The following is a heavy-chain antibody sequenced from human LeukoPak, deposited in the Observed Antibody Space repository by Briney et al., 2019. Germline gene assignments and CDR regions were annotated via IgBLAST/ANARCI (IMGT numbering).Heavy chain of an antibody. CDR2: IYSGGST. J-gene: IGHJ4*02. CDR3: AREAQDYYDSSGALRYFDY. V-gene: IGHV3-66*02. D-gene: IGHD3-22*01. Sequence: GGSLRLSCAASGFTVSSNYMSWVRQAPGKGLEWVSVIYSGGSTYYADSVKDRFTISRDNSKNTLYLQMNSLRAEDTAVYYCAREAQDYYDSSGALRYFDYWGQGTLVTVSS. CDR1: GFTVSSNY.